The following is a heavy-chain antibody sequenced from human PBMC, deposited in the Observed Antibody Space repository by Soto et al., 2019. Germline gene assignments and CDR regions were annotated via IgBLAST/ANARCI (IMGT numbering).Heavy chain of an antibody. V-gene: IGHV3-74*01. D-gene: IGHD2-2*01. Sequence: GGSLRLSCVASGFVFEVYWMHWVRQVPGKGLEWVSRISDDGARTDYADSVRGRFTISRDNANNALYLQMNALRGEDTAVYFCTRGPRPSSIGTGAVRGPGALVTVSS. CDR3: TRGPRPSSIGTGAV. CDR2: ISDDGART. J-gene: IGHJ4*02. CDR1: GFVFEVYW.